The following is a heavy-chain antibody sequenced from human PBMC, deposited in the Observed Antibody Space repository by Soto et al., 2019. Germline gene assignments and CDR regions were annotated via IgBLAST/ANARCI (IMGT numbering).Heavy chain of an antibody. D-gene: IGHD6-6*01. CDR3: ARDPRGSSSFDY. J-gene: IGHJ4*02. CDR1: GGSISSSNW. V-gene: IGHV4-4*02. CDR2: IYHSGST. Sequence: ETLSLTCAVSGGSISSSNWWSWVRQPPGKGLEWIGEIYHSGSTNYNPSLKSRVTISVDKSKNQFSLKLSSVTAADTAVYYCARDPRGSSSFDYWGQGTLVTVSS.